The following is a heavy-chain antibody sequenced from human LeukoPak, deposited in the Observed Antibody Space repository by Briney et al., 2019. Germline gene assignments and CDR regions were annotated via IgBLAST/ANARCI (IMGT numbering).Heavy chain of an antibody. D-gene: IGHD2-21*02. CDR3: ARTAALRRQWYFDL. CDR1: GGFISVYS. CDR2: IHNRGNT. Sequence: ASETLSLTCTLSGGFISVYSWTWMRQPPGKGLEWIGYIHNRGNTNYNPSLKSRVTISADTSRNQFSLKLSSVTAADTAVYYCARTAALRRQWYFDLWGRGTLVSVSS. J-gene: IGHJ2*01. V-gene: IGHV4-59*01.